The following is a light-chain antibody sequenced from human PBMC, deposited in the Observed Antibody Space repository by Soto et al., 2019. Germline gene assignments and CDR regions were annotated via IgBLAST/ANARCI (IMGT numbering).Light chain of an antibody. CDR3: QQRSNWPCT. CDR1: QSVSRY. V-gene: IGKV3-11*01. CDR2: DTS. Sequence: EIVLTQSPATLSLSPGERATLSCRASQSVSRYLAWYQQQPGQAPRLLIYDTSNRATGIPARFSGSGSGTDFTLTLSSLEPEDFAVYYCQQRSNWPCTFGQGTKVEIK. J-gene: IGKJ1*01.